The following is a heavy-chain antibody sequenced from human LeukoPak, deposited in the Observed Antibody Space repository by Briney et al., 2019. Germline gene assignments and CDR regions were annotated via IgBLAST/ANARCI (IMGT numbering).Heavy chain of an antibody. J-gene: IGHJ4*02. Sequence: SETLSLTCTVSGGSISSGGYYWGWIRLSPGIGLEWIGSIYYSGSTYYSPSLKSRVTISVDTSENQFSLKLSSVTAADTAVYYCASQYSSSSKDYYWGQGTLVTVSS. V-gene: IGHV4-39*01. CDR1: GGSISSGGYY. CDR3: ASQYSSSSKDYY. CDR2: IYYSGST. D-gene: IGHD6-6*01.